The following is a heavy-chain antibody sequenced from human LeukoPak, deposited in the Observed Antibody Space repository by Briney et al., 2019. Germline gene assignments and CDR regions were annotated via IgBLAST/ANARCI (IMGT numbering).Heavy chain of an antibody. CDR3: ARAGYSSSSPDY. D-gene: IGHD6-6*01. J-gene: IGHJ4*02. CDR2: IYSNENT. V-gene: IGHV3-66*01. CDR1: GFSVSNNY. Sequence: GGSLRLSCAASGFSVSNNYMSWVRQAPGKGLEWVSVIYSNENTYYADSVKGRFIISRDNSKNMLYLQIYSLRAEDKAVYYCARAGYSSSSPDYWGQGTLVTVSS.